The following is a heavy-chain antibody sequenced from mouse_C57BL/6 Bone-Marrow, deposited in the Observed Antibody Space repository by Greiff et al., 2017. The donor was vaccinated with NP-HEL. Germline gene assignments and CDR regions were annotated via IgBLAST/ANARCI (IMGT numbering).Heavy chain of an antibody. CDR1: GYTFTSYW. J-gene: IGHJ1*03. CDR3: ARDDGYRRGYCDV. D-gene: IGHD2-3*01. Sequence: VQLQQPGAELVMPGASVKLSCKASGYTFTSYWMHWVKQRPGQGLEWIGEIDPSDSYTNYNQKFKGKSTLTVDKSSSTAYMQLSSLTSEDSAVYYCARDDGYRRGYCDVWGTGTTVTVSS. V-gene: IGHV1-69*01. CDR2: IDPSDSYT.